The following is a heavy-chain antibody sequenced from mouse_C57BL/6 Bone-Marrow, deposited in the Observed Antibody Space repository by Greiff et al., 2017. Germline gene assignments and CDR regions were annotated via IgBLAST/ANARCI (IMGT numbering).Heavy chain of an antibody. CDR2: ISRGSSTI. CDR1: GFTFSDYG. J-gene: IGHJ2*01. V-gene: IGHV5-17*01. Sequence: EVQVLQSGGGLVKPGGSLKLSCEASGFTFSDYGMHWVRQAPEQGLEWVAYISRGSSTIYYADTVKGRFTISRDNAKNTLFLQMTSLRSEDTAMYYCGISTGNWGQGTTLTVSS. D-gene: IGHD4-1*01. CDR3: GISTGN.